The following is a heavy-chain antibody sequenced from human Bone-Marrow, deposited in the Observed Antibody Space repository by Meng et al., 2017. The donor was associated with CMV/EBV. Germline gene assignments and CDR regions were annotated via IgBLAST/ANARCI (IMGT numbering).Heavy chain of an antibody. Sequence: CAASGFTFSDYAMHWIRQAPGKGLEWVASISSSSSYIYYADSVKGRFTISRDNAKNSLYLQMNSLRAEDTAVYYCARGSMVRGVIITDWGQGTLVTVSS. D-gene: IGHD3-10*01. CDR2: ISSSSSYI. CDR1: GFTFSDYA. J-gene: IGHJ4*02. V-gene: IGHV3-21*01. CDR3: ARGSMVRGVIITD.